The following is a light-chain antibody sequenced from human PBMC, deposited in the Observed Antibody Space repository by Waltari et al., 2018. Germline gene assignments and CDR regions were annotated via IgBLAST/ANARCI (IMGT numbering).Light chain of an antibody. CDR1: QSISSY. V-gene: IGKV1-39*01. Sequence: DIQMTQSPSSLSASVGARVTITCRASQSISSYLNWYQQNPGKAPKLLIYAASSLQSGVPSRFSGSGSGTDFTLTISSLQPEDFATYYCQQSYSTPSTFGPGTKVDIK. J-gene: IGKJ3*01. CDR2: AAS. CDR3: QQSYSTPST.